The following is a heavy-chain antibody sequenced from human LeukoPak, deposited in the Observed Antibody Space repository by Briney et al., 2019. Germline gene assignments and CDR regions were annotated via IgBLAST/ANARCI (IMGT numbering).Heavy chain of an antibody. Sequence: KPSETLSLTCTVSGGSISSSSYSWGWIRQPPGKGLEWIGSIYYSGSTYYNPSLKSRVTISVDTSKNQFSLKLSSVTAADTAVYYCARQGQQLVPGGRVDYWGQGTLVTVSS. CDR2: IYYSGST. J-gene: IGHJ4*02. D-gene: IGHD6-13*01. V-gene: IGHV4-39*01. CDR3: ARQGQQLVPGGRVDY. CDR1: GGSISSSSYS.